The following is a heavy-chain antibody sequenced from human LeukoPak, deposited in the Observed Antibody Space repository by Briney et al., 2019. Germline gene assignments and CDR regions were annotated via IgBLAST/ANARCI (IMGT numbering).Heavy chain of an antibody. D-gene: IGHD3-10*01. CDR3: ARDHPWGFGEPPYYFDY. CDR2: ISAYNGNT. V-gene: IGHV1-18*01. J-gene: IGHJ4*02. CDR1: GYTFTSYG. Sequence: ASLKVSCKASGYTFTSYGISWVRQAPGQGLEWMGWISAYNGNTNYAQKLQGRVTMTTDTSTSTAYMELRSLRSDDTAGYYCARDHPWGFGEPPYYFDYWGQGTLVTVSS.